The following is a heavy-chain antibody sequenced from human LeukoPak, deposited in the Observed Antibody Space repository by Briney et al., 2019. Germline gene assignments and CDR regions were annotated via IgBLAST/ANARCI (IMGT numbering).Heavy chain of an antibody. J-gene: IGHJ4*02. CDR2: INHSGYT. D-gene: IGHD4-17*01. CDR1: GVSFNDYY. CDR3: TRMTTGHDY. V-gene: IGHV4-34*01. Sequence: PSETLSLTCAVSGVSFNDYYWSWVRQTPGKGLEWIGEINHSGYTNNSPSLKSRVTLSIDTSRKQFSLNLRSVTVADTGIYYCTRMTTGHDYWGQGTLVTVSS.